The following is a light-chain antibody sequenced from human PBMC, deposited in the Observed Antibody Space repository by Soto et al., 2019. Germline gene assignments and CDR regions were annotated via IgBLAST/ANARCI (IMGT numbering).Light chain of an antibody. Sequence: EIVMTQSPATLSVSPGERVTLSCRARQSVGSNLAWYQQKPGQAPRLLIYDASNRATGVPGRFSGSASGTNFTLTISSLEPEDFAVFYCQQYGSSPFTFGPGTKVDI. CDR1: QSVGSN. J-gene: IGKJ3*01. V-gene: IGKV3D-15*01. CDR3: QQYGSSPFT. CDR2: DAS.